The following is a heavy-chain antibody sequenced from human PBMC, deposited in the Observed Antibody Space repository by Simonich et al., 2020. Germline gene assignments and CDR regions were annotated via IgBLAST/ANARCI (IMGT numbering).Heavy chain of an antibody. CDR3: ARHAGFAFDI. J-gene: IGHJ3*02. V-gene: IGHV4-39*01. CDR1: GGSIVSSGYS. CDR2: IYYSGST. D-gene: IGHD6-13*01. Sequence: QLQLQESGPGLVKPSETLSLTCPVSGGSIVSSGYSLGWIRQPPGKGLEWIGRIYYSGSTYDNPSLKSRVTISVDTSKNQFSLKLSSVTAADTAVYYCARHAGFAFDIWGQGTMVTVSS.